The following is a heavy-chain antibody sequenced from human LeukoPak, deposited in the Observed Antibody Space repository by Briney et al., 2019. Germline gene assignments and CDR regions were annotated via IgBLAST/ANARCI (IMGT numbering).Heavy chain of an antibody. J-gene: IGHJ4*02. Sequence: GGSLRLSCAASGFTFSSYSMNWVRHGPGKGLEWISYISSGRSAIYYADSVKGRFTISRDNARNSLSLQMNSLRAEDTAVYYCGVGASPVDYWGQGTLVTVSS. CDR3: GVGASPVDY. CDR1: GFTFSSYS. D-gene: IGHD1-26*01. CDR2: ISSGRSAI. V-gene: IGHV3-48*01.